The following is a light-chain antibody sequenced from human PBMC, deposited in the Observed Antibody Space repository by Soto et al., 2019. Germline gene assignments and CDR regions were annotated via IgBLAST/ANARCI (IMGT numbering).Light chain of an antibody. CDR2: GAS. J-gene: IGKJ1*01. V-gene: IGKV3-20*01. CDR1: QSVSSSY. CDR3: QQDGSSPWT. Sequence: EIVLTQSPGTLSLSPGERATLSCRASQSVSSSYLAWYQQTPGQAPSLLIYGASSRATGIPDRFSGSGSGTDFTLTISTLEPEDFAVYYFQQDGSSPWTFGQGTKVEIK.